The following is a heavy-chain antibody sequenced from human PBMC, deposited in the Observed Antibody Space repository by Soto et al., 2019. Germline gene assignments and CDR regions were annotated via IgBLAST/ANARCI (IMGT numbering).Heavy chain of an antibody. CDR1: GFTFSSYS. D-gene: IGHD2-15*01. Sequence: GGSLRLSCAASGFTFSSYSMNWVRQAPGKGLEWVSYISSSSTIYYADSVKGRFTISRDNAKNSLYLQMNSLRDEDTAVYYCARERTTRGYSYGKRSGGSCYSTPCYYGMDVWGQGTTVTVSS. CDR3: ARERTTRGYSYGKRSGGSCYSTPCYYGMDV. V-gene: IGHV3-48*02. J-gene: IGHJ6*02. CDR2: ISSSSTI.